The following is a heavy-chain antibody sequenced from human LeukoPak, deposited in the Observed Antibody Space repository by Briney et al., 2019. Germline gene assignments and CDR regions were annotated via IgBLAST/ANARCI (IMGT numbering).Heavy chain of an antibody. Sequence: GGSLRLSCAASGFTFSSYWIHWVRQAPGKGLVWVSRTNSDGSSTSYADSVKGRFTISRDNAKNTLYLQMSSLRADDTAVYCCARRLAYWGQGTLVTVSS. CDR1: GFTFSSYW. V-gene: IGHV3-74*01. CDR2: TNSDGSST. J-gene: IGHJ4*02. CDR3: ARRLAY.